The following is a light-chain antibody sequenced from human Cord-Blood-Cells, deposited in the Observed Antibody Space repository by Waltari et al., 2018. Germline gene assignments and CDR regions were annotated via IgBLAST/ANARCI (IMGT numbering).Light chain of an antibody. CDR1: SSDVGSYKL. CDR2: EGS. V-gene: IGLV2-23*01. Sequence: QSALTQPASVSGSPGQSITISCTVTSSDVGSYKLVSWYQQHPGKAPKLMIYEGSKRPSGVSNRFSGSKSGNTASLTISGLQAEDEADYYCCSYAGSSTYVFGTGTKVTVL. J-gene: IGLJ1*01. CDR3: CSYAGSSTYV.